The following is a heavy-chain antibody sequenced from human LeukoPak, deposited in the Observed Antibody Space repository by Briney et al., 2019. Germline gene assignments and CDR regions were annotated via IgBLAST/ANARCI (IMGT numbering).Heavy chain of an antibody. Sequence: ASVKVSCKASGYTFSGFYIHWVRQAPGQGLEWRGWINPNSGVTNYAQKLQGRVTITRDTSIDTAYMQLSRLRSDDTAVYYCAGSLGYCTSNVCYLKYWGQGTLVTVSS. CDR1: GYTFSGFY. V-gene: IGHV1-2*02. CDR3: AGSLGYCTSNVCYLKY. D-gene: IGHD2-8*01. J-gene: IGHJ4*02. CDR2: INPNSGVT.